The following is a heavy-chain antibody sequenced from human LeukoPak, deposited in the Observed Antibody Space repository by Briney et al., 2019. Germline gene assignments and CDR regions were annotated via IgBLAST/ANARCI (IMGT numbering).Heavy chain of an antibody. D-gene: IGHD2-21*02. CDR1: GYSISSGHY. CDR2: IYHSGST. J-gene: IGHJ6*02. Sequence: PSETLSLTCSVSGYSISSGHYWGWIRQPPGKGLEWIGSIYHSGSTYYNPSLKSRVTISVDTSKNQFFLKVSSVTAADTAVYYCARDQPDVAVTAMDVWGQGTTVTVSS. CDR3: ARDQPDVAVTAMDV. V-gene: IGHV4-38-2*02.